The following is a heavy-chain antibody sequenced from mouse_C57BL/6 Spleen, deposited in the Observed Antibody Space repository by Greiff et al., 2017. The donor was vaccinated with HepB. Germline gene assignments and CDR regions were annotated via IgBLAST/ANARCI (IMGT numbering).Heavy chain of an antibody. V-gene: IGHV5-9*01. CDR1: GFTFSSYT. CDR2: ISGGGGNT. J-gene: IGHJ3*01. D-gene: IGHD1-1*01. Sequence: EVKLVESGGGLVKPGGSLKLSCAASGFTFSSYTMSWVRQTPEKRLEWVATISGGGGNTYYPDSVKGRFTISRDNAKNTLYLQMSSLRSEDTALYYCARHTTVVGRAWVAYWGQGTLVTVSA. CDR3: ARHTTVVGRAWVAY.